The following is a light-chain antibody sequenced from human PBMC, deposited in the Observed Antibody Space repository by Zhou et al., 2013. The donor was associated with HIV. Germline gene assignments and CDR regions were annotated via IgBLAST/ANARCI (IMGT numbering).Light chain of an antibody. CDR2: GTS. V-gene: IGKV3-20*01. Sequence: EIVLTQSPGTLSLSPGERATLSCRASQSVTGSFLAWYQRRPGQAPRLLIYGTSDRATGVPDRFSGSGSGTDFTLTISRLEPEDFAVYYCQQYGGSPRSSFGQGTKLESK. CDR3: QQYGGSPRSS. J-gene: IGKJ2*04. CDR1: QSVTGSF.